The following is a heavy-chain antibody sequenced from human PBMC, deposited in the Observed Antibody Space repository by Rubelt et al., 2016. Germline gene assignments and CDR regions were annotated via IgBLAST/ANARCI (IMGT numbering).Heavy chain of an antibody. CDR2: IWYDGSNK. J-gene: IGHJ4*02. CDR1: GFTFSSYG. Sequence: GGGVVQPGRSLRLSCAASGFTFSSYGMHWVRQAPGKGLEWVAVIWYDGSNKYYADSVKGRFTISRDNSKNTLYLQMNSLRAEDTAVYYCARARYGRQMKLATSVLDYWGQGTLVTVSS. CDR3: ARARYGRQMKLATSVLDY. D-gene: IGHD5-12*01. V-gene: IGHV3-33*01.